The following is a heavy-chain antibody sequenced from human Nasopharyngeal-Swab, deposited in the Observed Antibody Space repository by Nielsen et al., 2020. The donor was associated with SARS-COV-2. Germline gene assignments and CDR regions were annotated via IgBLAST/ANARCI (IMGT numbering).Heavy chain of an antibody. D-gene: IGHD6-19*01. CDR3: ARDWYERQWLVGNWFDP. V-gene: IGHV1-18*01. J-gene: IGHJ5*02. CDR2: ISAYNGNT. Sequence: ASVKVSCKASGYTFTSYGISWVRQAPGQGLEWMGWISAYNGNTNYAQKLQGRVTMTTDTSTSTAYMELRSLRSDDTAVYYCARDWYERQWLVGNWFDPWGQGTLFTFSS. CDR1: GYTFTSYG.